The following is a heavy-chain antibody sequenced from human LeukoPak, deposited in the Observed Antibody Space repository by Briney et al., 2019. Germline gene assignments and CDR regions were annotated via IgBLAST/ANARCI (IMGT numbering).Heavy chain of an antibody. CDR3: ASFMSPHDAFDI. CDR1: GFTFNNYA. Sequence: GGSLRLSCVASGFTFNNYAMNWVRQAPGKGLEWVSYISSSSSTIYYADSVKGRFTISRDNAKNSLYLQMNSLRAEDTAVYYCASFMSPHDAFDIWGQGTMVTVSS. J-gene: IGHJ3*02. V-gene: IGHV3-48*04. CDR2: ISSSSSTI.